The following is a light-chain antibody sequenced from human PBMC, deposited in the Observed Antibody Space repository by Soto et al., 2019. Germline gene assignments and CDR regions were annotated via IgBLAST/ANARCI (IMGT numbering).Light chain of an antibody. V-gene: IGKV1-9*01. J-gene: IGKJ4*01. CDR3: QKLRMYPST. Sequence: DIQMTQSPSTLSSSVGDRVTITCRASQDIAIYLAWYQQKTGEAPKLLIYAASTLYGGVPSRFSGSGSGTDFDLTITRLQAEDFATYYCQKLRMYPSTCGGGTKVDIK. CDR1: QDIAIY. CDR2: AAS.